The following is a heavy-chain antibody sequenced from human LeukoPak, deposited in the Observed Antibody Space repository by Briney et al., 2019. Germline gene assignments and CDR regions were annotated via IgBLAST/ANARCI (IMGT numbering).Heavy chain of an antibody. CDR1: GYSFSSYW. J-gene: IGHJ4*02. CDR2: INPADSDT. D-gene: IGHD5-24*01. Sequence: LGESLKISCKASGYSFSSYWIAWVRQIPGKGLEWMGIINPADSDTRYSLSIQGQVTISADRSISTAYLQWSSLKASDTAIYYCARGEGGYNDAFWGQGTLVSVSS. CDR3: ARGEGGYNDAF. V-gene: IGHV5-51*01.